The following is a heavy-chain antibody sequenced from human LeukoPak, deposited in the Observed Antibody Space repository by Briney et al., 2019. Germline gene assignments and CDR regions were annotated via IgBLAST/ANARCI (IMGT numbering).Heavy chain of an antibody. D-gene: IGHD5-12*01. CDR2: IYYSGST. CDR3: ARSLGEMATMEPLGY. J-gene: IGHJ4*02. V-gene: IGHV4-30-4*01. CDR1: GGSISSGDYY. Sequence: SQTLSLTCTVSGGSISSGDYYWSWIRQPPGTGLEWIGYIYYSGSTYYNPSLKSRVTISVDTSKNQFSLKLSSVTAADTAVYYCARSLGEMATMEPLGYWGQGTLVTVSS.